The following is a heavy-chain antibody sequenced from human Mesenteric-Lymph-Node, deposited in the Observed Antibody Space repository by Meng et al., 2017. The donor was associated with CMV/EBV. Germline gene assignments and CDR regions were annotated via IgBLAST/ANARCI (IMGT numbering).Heavy chain of an antibody. Sequence: GESLKISCAASGFTFDHYGMSWVRQAPGKGLEWVSGINWNGGSTDYADSVKGRFTISRDNAKNSLYLQMNSLRAEDTALYHCAVDRGGSYDDAFDIWGQGTMVTVSS. V-gene: IGHV3-20*01. CDR2: INWNGGST. D-gene: IGHD1-26*01. CDR3: AVDRGGSYDDAFDI. J-gene: IGHJ3*02. CDR1: GFTFDHYG.